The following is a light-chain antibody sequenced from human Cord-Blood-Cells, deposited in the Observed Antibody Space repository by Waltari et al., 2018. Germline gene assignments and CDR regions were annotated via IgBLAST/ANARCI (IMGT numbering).Light chain of an antibody. V-gene: IGLV2-23*01. Sequence: QSALTQPASVSGSPGQSITISCTGTSSDAGRYNLVSWYQQHPGKAPKRMIYEGSKRPSGVSNRFSGSKSGNTASLTISGLQAEDEADYYCCSYAGSSTWVFGGGTKLTVL. J-gene: IGLJ3*02. CDR1: SSDAGRYNL. CDR3: CSYAGSSTWV. CDR2: EGS.